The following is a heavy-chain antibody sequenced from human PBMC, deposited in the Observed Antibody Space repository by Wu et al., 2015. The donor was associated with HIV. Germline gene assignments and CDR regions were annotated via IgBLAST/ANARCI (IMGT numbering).Heavy chain of an antibody. V-gene: IGHV1-24*01. CDR1: GYFLSKIS. Sequence: QVQFVQSGADVKQPGASVKVSCKVSGYFLSKISMHWVRQAPGKGFEWMGGFDPRDGETIYAQKFQGRVSMTDDISTDTAYMEMSGLTSEDTAVYYCARGDSSGWYSFDSWGQGTLVIVSS. CDR3: ARGDSSGWYSFDS. CDR2: FDPRDGET. D-gene: IGHD6-19*01. J-gene: IGHJ4*02.